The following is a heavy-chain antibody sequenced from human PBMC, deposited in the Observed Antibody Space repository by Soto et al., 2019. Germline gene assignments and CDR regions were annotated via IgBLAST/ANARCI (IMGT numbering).Heavy chain of an antibody. D-gene: IGHD2-2*01. J-gene: IGHJ6*03. CDR1: GFTFSNYA. CDR3: ALRYCSRTTCPPLNSYFYMDV. Sequence: EMQLLESGGGLVQPGGSLRLSCAASGFTFSNYAMTWVRQAPGKGLEWVSGISGSGGTTFYAGSVKGRFAISRDNSKRTLYLQMSSLRAEDTALYYCALRYCSRTTCPPLNSYFYMDVWGKGTTVTVSS. CDR2: ISGSGGTT. V-gene: IGHV3-23*01.